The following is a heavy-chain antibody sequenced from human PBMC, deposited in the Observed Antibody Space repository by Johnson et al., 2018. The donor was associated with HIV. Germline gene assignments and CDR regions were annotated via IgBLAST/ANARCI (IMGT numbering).Heavy chain of an antibody. CDR3: ARDQRRSSWYTEGEKVGNAFDI. J-gene: IGHJ3*02. Sequence: VQLVESGGGLVQPGDSLRLSCAASGFALSGFWMHWVRQVSGKGLEWVSHINSGGNTYYADSVKGRFTISRDNATKSLYVQMKSLRAADTALYYCARDQRRSSWYTEGEKVGNAFDIWGQGTMVTVSS. D-gene: IGHD6-13*01. V-gene: IGHV3-74*01. CDR1: GFALSGFW. CDR2: INSGGNT.